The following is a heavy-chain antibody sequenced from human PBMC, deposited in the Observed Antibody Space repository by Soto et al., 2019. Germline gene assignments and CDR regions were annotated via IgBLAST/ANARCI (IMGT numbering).Heavy chain of an antibody. CDR2: IYHSGST. CDR1: GGSISSGGYS. CDR3: ARTPPHFGWYKDWFDP. D-gene: IGHD6-19*01. J-gene: IGHJ5*02. Sequence: PSETMYLTCAVSGGSISSGGYSWSWIRQPPGKGLEWIGYIYHSGSTYYNPSLKSRVTISVDASKNQFSLKLSSVTAADTAVYYCARTPPHFGWYKDWFDPWGQGTLVTVSS. V-gene: IGHV4-30-2*02.